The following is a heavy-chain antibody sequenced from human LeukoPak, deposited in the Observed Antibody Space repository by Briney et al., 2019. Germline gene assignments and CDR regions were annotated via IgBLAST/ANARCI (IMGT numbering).Heavy chain of an antibody. CDR3: ARDISNWNSRHFDY. Sequence: GGSLRLSCVASGFTFDDYAMHWVRHAPGQGLEWVSLINANGGNTYYVDSVTGRFTISRDNSKNSLYLQMNSLRTEDTALYYCARDISNWNSRHFDYWGQGTLVTVSS. CDR1: GFTFDDYA. J-gene: IGHJ4*02. V-gene: IGHV3-43*02. D-gene: IGHD1-7*01. CDR2: INANGGNT.